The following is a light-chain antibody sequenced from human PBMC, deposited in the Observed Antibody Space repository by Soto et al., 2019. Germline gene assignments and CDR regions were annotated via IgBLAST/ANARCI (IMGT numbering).Light chain of an antibody. J-gene: IGLJ1*01. CDR3: TSYTSTSTPYV. CDR1: STDVGLYTY. CDR2: DVY. Sequence: QSALTQPASVSGSPGQSITISCAGTSTDVGLYTYVSWYQQHPGKAPKLIIYDVYNRPSGVSNRFSGSKSGNTASLTISGLQAEDEADYYCTSYTSTSTPYVFGGGTNVTVL. V-gene: IGLV2-14*01.